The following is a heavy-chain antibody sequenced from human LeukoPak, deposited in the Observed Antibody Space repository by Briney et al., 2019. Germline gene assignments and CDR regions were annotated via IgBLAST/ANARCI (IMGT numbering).Heavy chain of an antibody. CDR1: GFTFSSYW. Sequence: PGGSLRLSCAASGFTFSSYWMHWVRQAPGKGLVWVSRINSDGSSTSYADSVKGRFSISRDNAKNTLYLQMNSLRAEDTAVYYCARYSSGWYSGIDYWGQGTLVTVSS. D-gene: IGHD6-19*01. CDR3: ARYSSGWYSGIDY. CDR2: INSDGSST. V-gene: IGHV3-74*01. J-gene: IGHJ4*02.